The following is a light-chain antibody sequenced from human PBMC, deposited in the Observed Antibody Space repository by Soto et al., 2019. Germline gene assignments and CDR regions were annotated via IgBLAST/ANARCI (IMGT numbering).Light chain of an antibody. J-gene: IGLJ2*01. Sequence: QSVLTQPASVSGSPGQSITISCTGTSIDVGGYNYVCWYQQHPGKAPKLIFYDVVNRPSGVSNRFSASKSGNTASLTISGLQAEDEADYYCSSYTSSGTVVFGGGTKLTVL. CDR2: DVV. CDR1: SIDVGGYNY. V-gene: IGLV2-14*03. CDR3: SSYTSSGTVV.